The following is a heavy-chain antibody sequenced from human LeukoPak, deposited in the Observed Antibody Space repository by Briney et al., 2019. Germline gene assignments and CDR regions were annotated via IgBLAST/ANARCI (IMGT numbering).Heavy chain of an antibody. V-gene: IGHV3-7*01. J-gene: IGHJ4*02. CDR2: IKQDGSEK. CDR1: GFTFSSYW. Sequence: GGSLRLSRAASGFTFSSYWMSWVRQAPGKGLEWVANIKQDGSEKYYVDSVKGRFTISGDNAKNSLYLQMNSLRAEDTAVYYCARATYYYDSSDYYPLGYWGQGTLVTVSS. CDR3: ARATYYYDSSDYYPLGY. D-gene: IGHD3-22*01.